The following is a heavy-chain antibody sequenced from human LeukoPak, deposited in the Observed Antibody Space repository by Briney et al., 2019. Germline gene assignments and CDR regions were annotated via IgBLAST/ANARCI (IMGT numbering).Heavy chain of an antibody. CDR2: IHPSGML. CDR3: SRGLDSRKLGY. J-gene: IGHJ4*02. CDR1: GASFSTGDRY. V-gene: IGHV4-31*03. Sequence: SQTLSLTCTVSGASFSTGDRYWNWIRQSPGKGLEWIGSIHPSGMLYNNPSLESRVTILIDTSNNQFSLHLNSVTAADTAVYFCSRGLDSRKLGYWGQGTLVTVSS. D-gene: IGHD3-22*01.